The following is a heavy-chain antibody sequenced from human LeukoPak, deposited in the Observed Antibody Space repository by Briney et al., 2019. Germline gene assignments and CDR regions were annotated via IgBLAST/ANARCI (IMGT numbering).Heavy chain of an antibody. CDR3: ASDSYSSIGYF. CDR1: GGSISSYY. V-gene: IGHV4-4*07. Sequence: SETLSLTCTVSGGSISSYYWNWIRQPAGKGLEWIGLIYTSGSTNYNPSLKSRVTMSVDTSKNQFSLKLSSVTAADTAVYFCASDSYSSIGYFWSQGTLVTVSS. D-gene: IGHD6-13*01. J-gene: IGHJ4*02. CDR2: IYTSGST.